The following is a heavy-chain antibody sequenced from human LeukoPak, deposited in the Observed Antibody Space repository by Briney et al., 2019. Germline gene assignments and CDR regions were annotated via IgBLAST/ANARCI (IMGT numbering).Heavy chain of an antibody. J-gene: IGHJ4*02. CDR1: GFTFSDYG. CDR2: ISGSGGST. D-gene: IGHD4-17*01. CDR3: ARDVPLAYGDRDY. Sequence: GGSLRLSCAASGFTFSDYGMSWVRQAPGKGLEWVSAISGSGGSTYYADSVKGRFTISRDNSKNTLYLQMNSLRAEDTAVYYCARDVPLAYGDRDYWGQGTLVTVSS. V-gene: IGHV3-23*01.